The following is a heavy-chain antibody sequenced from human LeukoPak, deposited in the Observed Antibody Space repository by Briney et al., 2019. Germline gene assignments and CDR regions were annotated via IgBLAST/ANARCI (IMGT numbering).Heavy chain of an antibody. CDR2: IYYSGST. D-gene: IGHD6-13*01. CDR3: ARARSFKTIAAAGNFDY. Sequence: SETLSLTCTVSGGSITSDSYYWSWIRQPPGKGLEWIGYIYYSGSTNYNPSLKSRVTISVDTSKNQFSLKLSSVTAADTAVYYCARARSFKTIAAAGNFDYWGQGTLVTVSS. V-gene: IGHV4-61*01. CDR1: GGSITSDSYY. J-gene: IGHJ4*02.